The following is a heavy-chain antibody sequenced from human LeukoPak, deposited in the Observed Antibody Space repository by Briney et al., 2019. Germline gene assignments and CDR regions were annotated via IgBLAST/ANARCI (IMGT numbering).Heavy chain of an antibody. V-gene: IGHV4-59*01. D-gene: IGHD1-1*01. CDR1: GGSISSYY. CDR2: IYGSGST. J-gene: IGHJ5*02. Sequence: SETLSLTCTVSGGSISSYYWSWIRQPPGKGLEWIGHIYGSGSTNYNPSLKSRVTLSVDTSKNQFSLKLSSVTAADTAVYYCAREGTSGTHLNSFDPWGQGTLVTVSS. CDR3: AREGTSGTHLNSFDP.